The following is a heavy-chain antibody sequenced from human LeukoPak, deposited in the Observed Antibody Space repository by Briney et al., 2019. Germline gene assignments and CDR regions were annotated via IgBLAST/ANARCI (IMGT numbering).Heavy chain of an antibody. CDR1: GFTFSSYA. D-gene: IGHD3-22*01. J-gene: IGHJ4*02. V-gene: IGHV3-23*01. CDR3: AKDGPYYYDSSGYSLDY. Sequence: GGSLRLSCAASGFTFSSYAMSWVRQAPGKGLEWVSAISGSGGSTYYADSAKGRFTISRDNSKNTLYLQMNSLRAEDTAVYYCAKDGPYYYDSSGYSLDYWGQGTLVTVSS. CDR2: ISGSGGST.